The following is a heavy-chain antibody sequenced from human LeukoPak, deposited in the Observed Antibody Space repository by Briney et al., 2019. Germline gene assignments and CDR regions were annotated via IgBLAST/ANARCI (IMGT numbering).Heavy chain of an antibody. CDR2: IHHSGST. CDR3: ARERSATYYYGSENYYNPFDP. V-gene: IGHV4-38-2*02. CDR1: RYSISSGYY. J-gene: IGHJ5*02. Sequence: PSETLSLTCTVSRYSISSGYYWGWIRQPPGKGLEWIGSIHHSGSTYYNPSLKSRVSISLDTPANQFSLKLSSVTAADTAVYYCARERSATYYYGSENYYNPFDPWGQGTLVTVSS. D-gene: IGHD3-10*01.